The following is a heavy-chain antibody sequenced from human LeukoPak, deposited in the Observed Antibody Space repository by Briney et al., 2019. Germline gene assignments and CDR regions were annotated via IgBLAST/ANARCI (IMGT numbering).Heavy chain of an antibody. V-gene: IGHV3-23*01. Sequence: PGGSLRLSCAASGFTFISYGMHWVRQAPGKGLEWVSTIRGRDGITYNADSVKGRFTISRDISKNTLYLQMNNLRAEDTAVYYCAKDRSYYSDRSTYYFDAFDIWGQGTLVTVSS. CDR3: AKDRSYYSDRSTYYFDAFDI. J-gene: IGHJ3*02. CDR1: GFTFISYG. CDR2: IRGRDGIT. D-gene: IGHD3-22*01.